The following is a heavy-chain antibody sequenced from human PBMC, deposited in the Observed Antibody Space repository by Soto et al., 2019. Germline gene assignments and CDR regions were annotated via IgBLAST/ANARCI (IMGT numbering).Heavy chain of an antibody. J-gene: IGHJ4*02. CDR2: IIPIFGTA. Sequence: QVQLVQSGAEVKKPGSSVKVSCKASGGTFSSYAIIWVRQAPGQGLEWMGGIIPIFGTANYAQKFQGRVTITEDESTGTAYMELSSLRSEDTAVYYCATGDGYTSAMPFDYWGQGTLVTVSS. CDR1: GGTFSSYA. V-gene: IGHV1-69*01. D-gene: IGHD5-12*01. CDR3: ATGDGYTSAMPFDY.